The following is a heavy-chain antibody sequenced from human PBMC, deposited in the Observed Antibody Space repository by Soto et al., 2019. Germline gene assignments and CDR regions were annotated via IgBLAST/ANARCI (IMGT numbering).Heavy chain of an antibody. CDR1: GFTFSSYA. J-gene: IGHJ4*02. V-gene: IGHV3-30-3*01. CDR3: AREGLYGAYWLFDY. D-gene: IGHD2-8*01. CDR2: ISSSDGGNK. Sequence: GGSLRLSCAASGFTFSSYAMRWVRQAPGKGLEWVAVISSSDGGNKYYAESVKGRFTISRDNSKNTVYLQMSSLRAEDTAVYYCAREGLYGAYWLFDYWGQGTLVTVSS.